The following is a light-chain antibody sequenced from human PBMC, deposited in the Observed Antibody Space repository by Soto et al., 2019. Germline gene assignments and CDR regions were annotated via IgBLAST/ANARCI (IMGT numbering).Light chain of an antibody. CDR3: QTWGTGSAIVV. CDR1: SGHSNYA. CDR2: VNSGGSH. Sequence: QAVLTQSPSASASLGASVKLTCTLSSGHSNYAIAWHQQQPEKGPRYLMKVNSGGSHIKGDGIPDRFSGSSSGAERYLFISSLQSEDEADYYCQTWGTGSAIVVFGGGTQLTLL. V-gene: IGLV4-69*01. J-gene: IGLJ7*01.